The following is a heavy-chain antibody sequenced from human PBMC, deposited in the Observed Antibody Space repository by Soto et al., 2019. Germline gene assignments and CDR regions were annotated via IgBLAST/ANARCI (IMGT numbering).Heavy chain of an antibody. Sequence: ASVKVSCKASGGTFSSYAISWVRQAPGQGLEWMGGTIPIFGTANYAQKFQGRVTITADESTSTAYMELSSLRSEDTAVYYCARAGYYDFWSGPQYYYYGMDVWGQGTTVTVSS. V-gene: IGHV1-69*13. CDR2: TIPIFGTA. CDR3: ARAGYYDFWSGPQYYYYGMDV. D-gene: IGHD3-3*01. J-gene: IGHJ6*02. CDR1: GGTFSSYA.